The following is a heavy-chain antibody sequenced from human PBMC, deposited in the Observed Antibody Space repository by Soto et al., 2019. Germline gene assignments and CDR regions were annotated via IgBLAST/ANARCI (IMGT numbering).Heavy chain of an antibody. Sequence: SEALSVTCTVSGGSISRGDYYWSWIRQHPGKGLEWIGYIYYSGSTYYNPSLKSRVTISVDTSKNQFSLKLSSVTAADTAVYYCARWWSGSRQGFDPWGQGTLVTVSS. CDR3: ARWWSGSRQGFDP. V-gene: IGHV4-31*03. CDR1: GGSISRGDYY. J-gene: IGHJ5*02. D-gene: IGHD3-3*01. CDR2: IYYSGST.